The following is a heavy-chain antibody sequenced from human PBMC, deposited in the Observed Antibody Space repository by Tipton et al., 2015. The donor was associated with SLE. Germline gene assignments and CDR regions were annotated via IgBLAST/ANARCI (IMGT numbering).Heavy chain of an antibody. V-gene: IGHV3-30*18. Sequence: SLRLSCAASGFIFRTYTMHWVRQAPGKGLEWVASISYDETKRYYADSVKGRFTISRDNSKDTLYLQMNSLRPDDTALYYCAKKSGDTSSWCFDVRGEGTMVSVSS. CDR1: GFIFRTYT. CDR2: ISYDETKR. D-gene: IGHD2-2*01. CDR3: AKKSGDTSSWCFDV. J-gene: IGHJ3*01.